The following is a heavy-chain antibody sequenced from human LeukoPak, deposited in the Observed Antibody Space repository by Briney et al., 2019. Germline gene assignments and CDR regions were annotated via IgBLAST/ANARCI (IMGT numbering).Heavy chain of an antibody. CDR1: GYTLTSYG. J-gene: IGHJ4*02. Sequence: GASVKVSCKASGYTLTSYGISWVRQAPGQGLEWMGWISAYNGNTNYAQKLQGRVTMTTDTSTSTAYMELRSLRSDDTAVYYCARVSDSSGYYDYFDYWGQGTLVTVSS. V-gene: IGHV1-18*01. CDR2: ISAYNGNT. D-gene: IGHD3-22*01. CDR3: ARVSDSSGYYDYFDY.